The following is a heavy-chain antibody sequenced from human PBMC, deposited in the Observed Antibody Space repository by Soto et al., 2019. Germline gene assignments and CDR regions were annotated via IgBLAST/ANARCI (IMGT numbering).Heavy chain of an antibody. V-gene: IGHV3-48*03. CDR3: ARNKSIVVLNYYYSVLDV. D-gene: IGHD3-22*01. Sequence: VVSLLLSWAASGFTFSSYEMNWVRQAPGKGLEWVSYISSSGSTIYYADSVKGRFTISRDNAKNSLYLQMNSLRAEDTAVYYWARNKSIVVLNYYYSVLDVWGQGPTFTV. J-gene: IGHJ6*02. CDR1: GFTFSSYE. CDR2: ISSSGSTI.